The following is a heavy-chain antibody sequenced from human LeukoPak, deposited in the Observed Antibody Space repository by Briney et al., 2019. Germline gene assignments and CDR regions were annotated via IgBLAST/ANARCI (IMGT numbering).Heavy chain of an antibody. CDR3: ARDAQWLVPEGYFYYMDV. D-gene: IGHD6-19*01. Sequence: PGGSLRLSCAGSGFTFSRYSMNWFRQAPGKGLERVSSISSRSTNIFYADSVKGRFTISRDNAKNSLYLQMNSLGAEDTAVYYCARDAQWLVPEGYFYYMDVWGKGITVTVSS. V-gene: IGHV3-21*01. J-gene: IGHJ6*03. CDR2: ISSRSTNI. CDR1: GFTFSRYS.